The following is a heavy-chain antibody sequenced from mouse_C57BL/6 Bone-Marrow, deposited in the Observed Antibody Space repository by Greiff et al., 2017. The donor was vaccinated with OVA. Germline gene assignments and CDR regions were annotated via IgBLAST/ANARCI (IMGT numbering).Heavy chain of an antibody. Sequence: QVQLKEPGAELVKPGASVKLSCKASGYTFTSYWMQWVKQRPGQGLEWIGEIDPSDSYTNYNQKFKGKATLTVDTSSSTAYMQLSSLTSEDSAVYYGARDLGRIFFFAYWGQGTLVTVSA. CDR3: ARDLGRIFFFAY. V-gene: IGHV1-50*01. J-gene: IGHJ3*01. CDR1: GYTFTSYW. CDR2: IDPSDSYT.